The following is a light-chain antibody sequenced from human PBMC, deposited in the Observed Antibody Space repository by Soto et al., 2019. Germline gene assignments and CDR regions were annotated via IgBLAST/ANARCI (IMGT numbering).Light chain of an antibody. CDR2: DAS. Sequence: GDRVTITCRASQSISSWLAWYQQKPGKAPKLLIYDASSLESGVPSRFSGSGSGTEFTLNISSLQPDDFATYYCQQYNSYSTLGQGTKVEI. CDR3: QQYNSYST. CDR1: QSISSW. V-gene: IGKV1-5*01. J-gene: IGKJ1*01.